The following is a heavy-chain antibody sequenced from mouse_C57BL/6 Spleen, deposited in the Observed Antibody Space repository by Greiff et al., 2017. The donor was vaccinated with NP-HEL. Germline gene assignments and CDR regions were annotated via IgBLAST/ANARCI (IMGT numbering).Heavy chain of an antibody. D-gene: IGHD1-1*01. CDR3: ARRGYYGSSHWYFDV. Sequence: EVKVVESGGGLVQPGGSLKLSCAASGFTFSDYYMYWVRQTPEKRLEWVAYISNGGGSTYYPDTVKGRFTISRDNAKNTLYLQMRRLKSEDTAMYNCARRGYYGSSHWYFDVWGTGTTVTVSS. CDR1: GFTFSDYY. CDR2: ISNGGGST. J-gene: IGHJ1*03. V-gene: IGHV5-12*01.